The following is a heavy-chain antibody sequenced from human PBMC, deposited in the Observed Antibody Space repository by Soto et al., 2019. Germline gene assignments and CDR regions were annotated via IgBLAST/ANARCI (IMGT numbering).Heavy chain of an antibody. CDR2: MNPNSGNT. D-gene: IGHD3-9*01. CDR3: ARRRGSDWLLYPLGAFDI. Sequence: RASVKVSCKASGYTFTSYDINWVRQATGQGLEWMGWMNPNSGNTGYAQKFQGRVTMTRNTSISTAYMELSSLRSEDTAVYYCARRRGSDWLLYPLGAFDIWGPGTMVTVSS. CDR1: GYTFTSYD. J-gene: IGHJ3*02. V-gene: IGHV1-8*01.